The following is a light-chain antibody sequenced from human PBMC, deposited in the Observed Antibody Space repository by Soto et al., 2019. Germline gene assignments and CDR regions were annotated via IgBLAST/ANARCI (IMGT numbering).Light chain of an antibody. CDR1: QSLSSSF. CDR3: QQYGSSPPIT. J-gene: IGKJ5*01. Sequence: IVLTQSPCTLSLSPGERATLSCRSIQSLSSSFLAWYQQKPGQPPRLLIYGASSRATGIPDRFSGSGSGTDFTLTISRLEPEDFAVYYCQQYGSSPPITFGQGTRLEIK. CDR2: GAS. V-gene: IGKV3-20*01.